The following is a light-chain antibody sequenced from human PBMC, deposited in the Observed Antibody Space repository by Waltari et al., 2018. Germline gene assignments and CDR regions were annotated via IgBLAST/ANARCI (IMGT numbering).Light chain of an antibody. CDR1: QTSVGW. Sequence: TQMTQSPSTMAASVGDRVTIPCRASQTSVGWLAWYQQKPGKAPKLLIYQASSLESGVPSRFSGSGSGTEFTLTISSLQPDDFATYYCQQYNSYPITFGQGTRLEIK. J-gene: IGKJ5*01. CDR2: QAS. V-gene: IGKV1-5*03. CDR3: QQYNSYPIT.